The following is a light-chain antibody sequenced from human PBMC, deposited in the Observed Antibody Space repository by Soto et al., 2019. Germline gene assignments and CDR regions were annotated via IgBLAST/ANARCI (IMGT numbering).Light chain of an antibody. CDR3: CPYAGSYTLV. Sequence: LTQPRSVSGSPGQSVTISCTGTSSDVGGYNYVSWYQQHPGKAPKLMIYDVSKRPSGVPDRFSGSKSGNTASLTISGLQAEDEADYYCCPYAGSYTLVLGGGTKVTVL. CDR2: DVS. V-gene: IGLV2-11*01. CDR1: SSDVGGYNY. J-gene: IGLJ2*01.